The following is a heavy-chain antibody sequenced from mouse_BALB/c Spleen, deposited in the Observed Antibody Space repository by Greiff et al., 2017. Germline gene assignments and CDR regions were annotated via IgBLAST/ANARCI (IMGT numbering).Heavy chain of an antibody. J-gene: IGHJ2*01. D-gene: IGHD4-1*01. Sequence: VQLVESGPSLVQPSQSLSITCTVSGFSLTSYGVHWVRQSPGKGLEWLGVIWRGGSTDYNAAFMSRLSITKDNSKSQVFFKMNSLQADDTAIYYCAKNCGTGGPFDYWGQGTTLTVSS. CDR2: IWRGGST. CDR1: GFSLTSYG. V-gene: IGHV2-5-1*01. CDR3: AKNCGTGGPFDY.